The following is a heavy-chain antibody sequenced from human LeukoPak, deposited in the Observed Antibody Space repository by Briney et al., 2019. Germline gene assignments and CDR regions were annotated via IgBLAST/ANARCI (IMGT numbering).Heavy chain of an antibody. CDR3: TRAPPGRDGYSEY. J-gene: IGHJ4*02. CDR1: GFTFDSYA. CDR2: ISDTSTYI. V-gene: IGHV3-21*01. D-gene: IGHD5-24*01. Sequence: KSGGSLRLSCAASGFTFDSYAMSWVRQAPGEGLEWVSSISDTSTYIYYADSVEGRFTISRDNAKSSLFLQMNSLRAEDTAVYYCTRAPPGRDGYSEYWGQGTVVTVST.